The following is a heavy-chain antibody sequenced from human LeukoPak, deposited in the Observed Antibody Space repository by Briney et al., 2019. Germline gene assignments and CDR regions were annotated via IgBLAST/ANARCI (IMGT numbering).Heavy chain of an antibody. CDR2: IYYSGST. J-gene: IGHJ4*02. CDR3: ASQRDLNYFDY. V-gene: IGHV4-39*01. Sequence: SETLSLTCTVSGGSISSSSYYWGWIRQPPGKGLEWIGSIYYSGSTYYNPSLKSRVTISVDTSKNQFSLKLSSVTAADTAVYWCASQRDLNYFDYWGQGTLVTVSS. CDR1: GGSISSSSYY.